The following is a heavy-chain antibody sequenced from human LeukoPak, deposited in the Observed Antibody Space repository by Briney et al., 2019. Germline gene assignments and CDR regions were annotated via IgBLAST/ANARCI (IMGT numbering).Heavy chain of an antibody. CDR3: ARAYCSGGSCYSYDAFDI. V-gene: IGHV1-46*01. CDR2: INPSGGST. J-gene: IGHJ3*02. CDR1: GYTFTSYY. D-gene: IGHD2-15*01. Sequence: ASVKVSCKASGYTFTSYYMHWVRQAPGQGLEWMGIINPSGGSTSYAQKFQGRVTMTRDMSTSTVYMELSSLRSEDTVVYYCARAYCSGGSCYSYDAFDIWGQGTMVTVSS.